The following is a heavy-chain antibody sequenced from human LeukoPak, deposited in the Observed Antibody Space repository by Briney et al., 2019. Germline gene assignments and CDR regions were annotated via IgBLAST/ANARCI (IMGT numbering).Heavy chain of an antibody. Sequence: PGGSLRLSCAASGFTFSHFAMSWVRQAPGKGLHWVSTISGSGNKTYDAASVKGRFTIYRDNSKNTLYLQMTGLRAEHTAVYYCAKLKRVGIAPFDDWGQGILVTVSS. J-gene: IGHJ4*02. CDR2: ISGSGNKT. D-gene: IGHD3-10*01. V-gene: IGHV3-23*01. CDR1: GFTFSHFA. CDR3: AKLKRVGIAPFDD.